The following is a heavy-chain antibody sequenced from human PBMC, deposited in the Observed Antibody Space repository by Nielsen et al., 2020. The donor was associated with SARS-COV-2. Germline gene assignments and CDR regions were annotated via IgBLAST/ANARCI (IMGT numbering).Heavy chain of an antibody. J-gene: IGHJ6*02. CDR1: GFTFSSYA. CDR2: ISGSGGST. V-gene: IGHV3-23*01. CDR3: ARDGSVVPAAKYYYYGMDV. Sequence: GESLKISCAASGFTFSSYAMSWVRQAPGKGLEWVSAISGSGGSTYYADSVKGRFTISRDNAKNSLYLQMNSLRAEDTAVYYCARDGSVVPAAKYYYYGMDVWGQGTTVTVSS. D-gene: IGHD2-2*01.